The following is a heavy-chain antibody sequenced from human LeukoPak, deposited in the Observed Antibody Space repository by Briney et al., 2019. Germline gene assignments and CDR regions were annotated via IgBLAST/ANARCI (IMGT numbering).Heavy chain of an antibody. Sequence: GGSLRLSCAASGFTFSDYYMSWIRQAPGKGLEWVSYISSSGSTIYYADSVKGRFTISRDNAKNSLYLQMNSLKTEDTAVYYCTREVGSWYYYYYYYMDVWGKGTTVTVSS. V-gene: IGHV3-11*01. CDR3: TREVGSWYYYYYYYMDV. D-gene: IGHD6-13*01. CDR2: ISSSGSTI. J-gene: IGHJ6*03. CDR1: GFTFSDYY.